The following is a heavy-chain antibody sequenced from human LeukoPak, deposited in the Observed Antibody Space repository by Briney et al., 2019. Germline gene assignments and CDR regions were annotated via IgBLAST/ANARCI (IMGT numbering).Heavy chain of an antibody. CDR2: IYHSGST. CDR1: GYSISSGYY. CDR3: ARVPRVRYSSGWHGHNWFDP. J-gene: IGHJ5*02. Sequence: SETLSLTCTVSGYSISSGYYWGWIRQPPGKGLEWIGSIYHSGSTYYNLSLKSRVTISVDTSKNQFSLKLSSVTAADTAVYYCARVPRVRYSSGWHGHNWFDPWGQGTLVTVSS. D-gene: IGHD6-19*01. V-gene: IGHV4-38-2*02.